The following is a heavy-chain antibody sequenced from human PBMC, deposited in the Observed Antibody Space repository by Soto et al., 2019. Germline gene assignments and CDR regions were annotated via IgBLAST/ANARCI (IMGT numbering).Heavy chain of an antibody. CDR2: IKSGSYAGTA. J-gene: IGHJ5*02. CDR1: GFVFNGAW. V-gene: IGHV3-15*07. Sequence: PGGSLRLSCVASGFVFNGAWMNWVRQAPGTGLEWVGRIKSGSYAGTADYAAPVKGRFTISRDDSKNMLYLQMNNLKIEDTAVYYCATMEVTPHPPGGQGTLVTVSS. CDR3: ATMEVTPHPP. D-gene: IGHD4-4*01.